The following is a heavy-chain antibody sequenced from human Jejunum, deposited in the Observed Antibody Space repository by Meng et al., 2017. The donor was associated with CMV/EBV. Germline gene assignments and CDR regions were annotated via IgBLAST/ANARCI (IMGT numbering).Heavy chain of an antibody. D-gene: IGHD1-14*01. V-gene: IGHV3-15*01. CDR2: IKSKTDGGTV. CDR1: GFTVTTAW. Sequence: AAAGFTVTTAWMYWVRQAAGEGMEWVGRIKSKTDGGTVEYAAPVKGRFSISRDDSKTTMYLQMNSLKTEDTAVYYCSTDPSTIGIIWGQGALVTVSS. J-gene: IGHJ4*02. CDR3: STDPSTIGII.